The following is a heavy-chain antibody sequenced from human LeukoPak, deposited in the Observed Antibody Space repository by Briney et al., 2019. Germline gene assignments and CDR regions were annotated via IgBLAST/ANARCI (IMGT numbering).Heavy chain of an antibody. CDR2: ISAYNGNT. D-gene: IGHD6-13*01. CDR1: GYTFTSYG. V-gene: IGHV1-18*01. Sequence: ASVKVSCKASGYTFTSYGISWVRQAPGQGLERMGWISAYNGNTNYAQKLQGRVTMTADTSTSTAYMELRSLRSDDTAVYHCARVSYSSSWYYFGERYYYYYMDVWGKGTTVTVSS. CDR3: ARVSYSSSWYYFGERYYYYYMDV. J-gene: IGHJ6*03.